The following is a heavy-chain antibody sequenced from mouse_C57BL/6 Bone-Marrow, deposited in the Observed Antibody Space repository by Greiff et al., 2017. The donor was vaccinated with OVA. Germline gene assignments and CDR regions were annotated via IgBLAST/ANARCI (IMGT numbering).Heavy chain of an antibody. CDR3: ARGIDSSGLYYFDY. CDR2: IDPNSGGT. CDR1: GYAFSSSW. Sequence: VKLVESGPELVKPGASVKISCKASGYAFSSSWMNWVKQRPGRGLEWIGRIDPNSGGTKYNEKFKSKATLTVDKPSSTAYMQLSSLTSEDSAVYYCARGIDSSGLYYFDYWGQGTTLTVSS. V-gene: IGHV1-72*01. J-gene: IGHJ2*01. D-gene: IGHD3-2*02.